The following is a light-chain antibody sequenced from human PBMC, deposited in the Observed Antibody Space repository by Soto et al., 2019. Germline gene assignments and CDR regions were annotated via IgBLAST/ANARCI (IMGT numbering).Light chain of an antibody. V-gene: IGKV1-5*01. CDR1: QSISSY. Sequence: IQMTQSPSSLSASVGDRVTITCRASQSISSYLNWYQQKPGKAPKLLIYDVSSLESGVPSRFSGSGSGTEFTLTISSLQPDDFATYYCQQYNSYPWTFGQGTKVDIK. CDR3: QQYNSYPWT. CDR2: DVS. J-gene: IGKJ1*01.